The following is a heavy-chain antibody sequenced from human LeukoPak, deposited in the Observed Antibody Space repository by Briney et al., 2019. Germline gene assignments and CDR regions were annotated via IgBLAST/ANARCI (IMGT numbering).Heavy chain of an antibody. CDR1: GYTFTGYY. V-gene: IGHV1-2*02. CDR3: ARVLGWYGDGDDY. D-gene: IGHD4-17*01. Sequence: ASVKVSCKASGYTFTGYYMHWVRQAPGQGLEWMGWINPNSGGTNYAQEFQGRVTMTRDTSISTAYMELSRLRSDDTAVYYCARVLGWYGDGDDYWGQGTLVTVSS. J-gene: IGHJ4*02. CDR2: INPNSGGT.